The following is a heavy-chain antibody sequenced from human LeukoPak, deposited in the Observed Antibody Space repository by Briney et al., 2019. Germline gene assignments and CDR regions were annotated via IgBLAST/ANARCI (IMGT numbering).Heavy chain of an antibody. V-gene: IGHV1-18*01. D-gene: IGHD1-1*01. CDR2: ISAYNGNT. Sequence: VASVKVSCKASGYTFTSYGISWVRQAPGQGLEWMGWISAYNGNTNYAQKLQGRVTMTTDTSTSTAYMELRSLRSDDTAAYYCAREALLDSLDPWGREPWSPSPQ. CDR3: AREALLDSLDP. J-gene: IGHJ5*02. CDR1: GYTFTSYG.